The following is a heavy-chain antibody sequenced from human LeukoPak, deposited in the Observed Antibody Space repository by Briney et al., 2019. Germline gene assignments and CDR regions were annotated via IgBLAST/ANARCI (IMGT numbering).Heavy chain of an antibody. J-gene: IGHJ4*02. CDR1: GFTFSRSA. D-gene: IGHD3-9*01. V-gene: IGHV3-23*01. CDR3: AREGRAYDILTGYYKWEYYFDY. CDR2: FSGTRSNT. Sequence: PGGSLRLSCAASGFTFSRSAMSWVRQAPGKGLEWVSTFSGTRSNTYYGDSVRGRFTISRDNSRNTLYLQMNSLRAEDTAVYYCAREGRAYDILTGYYKWEYYFDYWGQGTLVTVSS.